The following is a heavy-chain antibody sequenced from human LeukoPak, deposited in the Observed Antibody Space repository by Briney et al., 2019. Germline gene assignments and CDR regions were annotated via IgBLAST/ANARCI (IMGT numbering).Heavy chain of an antibody. D-gene: IGHD3-22*01. CDR3: AKSDDSSGYYHRSIDY. V-gene: IGHV3-9*01. J-gene: IGHJ4*02. Sequence: GGSLRLSCAASGFTFDDYAMHWVRQAPGKGLEWVSRINSDGNSISYADSVKGRFTISRDNAKNSLYLQMNSLRAEDTALYYCAKSDDSSGYYHRSIDYWGQGTLVTVSS. CDR2: INSDGNSI. CDR1: GFTFDDYA.